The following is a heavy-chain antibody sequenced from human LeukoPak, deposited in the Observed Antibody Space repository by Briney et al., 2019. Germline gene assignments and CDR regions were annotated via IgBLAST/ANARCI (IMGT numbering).Heavy chain of an antibody. CDR2: IRYDGSNK. Sequence: GGSLRLSCAASGFTFSSYGMHWVRQAPGKGLEWVAFIRYDGSNKYYADSVKGRFTISRDSSKNTLYLQMNSLRAEDTAVYYCAKEARNYYYGMDVWGQGTTVTVSS. CDR3: AKEARNYYYGMDV. J-gene: IGHJ6*02. V-gene: IGHV3-30*02. CDR1: GFTFSSYG.